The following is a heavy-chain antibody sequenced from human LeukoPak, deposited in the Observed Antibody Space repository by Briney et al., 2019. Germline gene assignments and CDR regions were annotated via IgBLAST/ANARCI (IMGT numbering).Heavy chain of an antibody. D-gene: IGHD3-16*02. V-gene: IGHV1-2*04. CDR1: GYTFTAYY. J-gene: IGHJ4*02. Sequence: ASVKVSCKASGYTFTAYYMHWVRQAPGQGLEWMGWINPNSGGTNYAQKFKGWVTLTRDTSINTTYMELSRLASDVTAVYFCARGTPGSYLGFWGQGTLVTVSS. CDR3: ARGTPGSYLGF. CDR2: INPNSGGT.